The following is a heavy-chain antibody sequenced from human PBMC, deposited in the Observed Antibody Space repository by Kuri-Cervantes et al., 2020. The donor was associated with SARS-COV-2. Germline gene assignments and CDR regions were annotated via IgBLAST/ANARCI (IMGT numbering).Heavy chain of an antibody. Sequence: GGSRRLSCAASGFTFSSYAMSWVRQAPGKGLEWVSAISGSGGSTYYADSVKGRFTISRDNSKNTLYLQMNSLRAEDTAVYYCAKDSVVGSGWFFDYWGQGTLVTVS. CDR2: ISGSGGST. V-gene: IGHV3-23*01. CDR1: GFTFSSYA. CDR3: AKDSVVGSGWFFDY. D-gene: IGHD6-19*01. J-gene: IGHJ4*02.